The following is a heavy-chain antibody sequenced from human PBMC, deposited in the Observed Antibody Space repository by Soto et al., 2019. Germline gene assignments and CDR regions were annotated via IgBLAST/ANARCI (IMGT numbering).Heavy chain of an antibody. CDR2: ISRSSSTI. CDR3: AALCFVELGIDY. CDR1: GFTFSSYS. V-gene: IGHV3-48*02. J-gene: IGHJ4*02. D-gene: IGHD3-10*01. Sequence: EVQLVESGGGLVQPGGSLRLSCAASGFTFSSYSMNWVRQAPGKGLEWVSYISRSSSTIYYADSVKGRFTISRDNAKNSLYMQMNSFRDEDTAVYYSAALCFVELGIDYWGQGTLVTVSS.